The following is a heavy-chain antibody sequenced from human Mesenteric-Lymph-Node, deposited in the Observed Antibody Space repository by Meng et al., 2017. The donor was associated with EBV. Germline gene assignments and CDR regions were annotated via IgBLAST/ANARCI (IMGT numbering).Heavy chain of an antibody. Sequence: QVQLVESVAELKKPWASVKVSWKASGNTFTSYDINWVRQANGQGLEWMGWMNPNSGNTGYAQKFQGRVTMTRNTSISTAYMELSSLRSEDTAVYYCARGTAAIPGWFNPWGQGTLVTVSS. CDR1: GNTFTSYD. CDR3: ARGTAAIPGWFNP. V-gene: IGHV1-8*01. CDR2: MNPNSGNT. D-gene: IGHD2-21*02. J-gene: IGHJ5*02.